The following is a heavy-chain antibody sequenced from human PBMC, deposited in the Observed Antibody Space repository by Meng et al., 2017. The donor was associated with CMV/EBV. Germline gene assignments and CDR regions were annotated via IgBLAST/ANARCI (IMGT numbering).Heavy chain of an antibody. Sequence: GESLKISCAASGFTFSSYSMNWVRQAPGKGLEWGSSISSSSSYIYYADSVKGRFTISRDKAKNSLYLQMNSLRAEDTAVYYCARDAPGSGSYYIPALSRNYGMDVWGQGTTVTVSS. CDR2: ISSSSSYI. CDR3: ARDAPGSGSYYIPALSRNYGMDV. J-gene: IGHJ6*02. V-gene: IGHV3-21*01. D-gene: IGHD3-10*01. CDR1: GFTFSSYS.